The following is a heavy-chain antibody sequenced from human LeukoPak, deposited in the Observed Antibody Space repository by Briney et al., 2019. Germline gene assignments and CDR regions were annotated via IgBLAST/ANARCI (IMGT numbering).Heavy chain of an antibody. Sequence: PSETLSLTCAVYGGSLSGYYWSWIRQPPGKGLEWIGEINHSGSTNYNPSLKSRVTISVDTSKNQFSLKLSSVTAADTAVYYCARVGDIVVVPAAPVDYFDYWGQGTLVTVSS. CDR3: ARVGDIVVVPAAPVDYFDY. CDR1: GGSLSGYY. D-gene: IGHD2-2*01. V-gene: IGHV4-34*01. J-gene: IGHJ4*02. CDR2: INHSGST.